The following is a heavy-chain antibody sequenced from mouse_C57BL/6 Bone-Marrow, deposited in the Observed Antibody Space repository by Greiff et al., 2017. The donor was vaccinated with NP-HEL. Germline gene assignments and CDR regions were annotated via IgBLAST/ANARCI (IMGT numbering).Heavy chain of an antibody. J-gene: IGHJ1*03. V-gene: IGHV5-17*01. Sequence: EVKLMESGGGLVKPGGSLKLSCAASGFTFSDYGLHWVRQAPEQGLEWVAYISSGSSTIYYADTVKGRFTISRDNAKNTLFLQMTSLRYEDTARYYWARKGGSGYWYFEVWGTGTTVTVSS. CDR2: ISSGSSTI. D-gene: IGHD1-1*01. CDR1: GFTFSDYG. CDR3: ARKGGSGYWYFEV.